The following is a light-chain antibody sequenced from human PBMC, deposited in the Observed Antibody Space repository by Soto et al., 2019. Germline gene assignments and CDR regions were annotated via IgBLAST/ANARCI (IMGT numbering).Light chain of an antibody. Sequence: DIQLTQSPSFLSASVGDRVTITCRASQGISSYLAWYQQKPGKAPKLLISAASTLQSGVPSRFSGSGSGTEFTLTISSLQPEDFATFYCQQLISYPLTFGGGTKVEIK. V-gene: IGKV1-9*01. CDR1: QGISSY. CDR2: AAS. J-gene: IGKJ4*01. CDR3: QQLISYPLT.